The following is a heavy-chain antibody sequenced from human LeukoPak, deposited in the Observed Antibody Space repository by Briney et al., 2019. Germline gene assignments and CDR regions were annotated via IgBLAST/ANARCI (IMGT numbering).Heavy chain of an antibody. J-gene: IGHJ3*02. CDR2: ISSSSSTI. Sequence: PGGSLRLSCAASGFAFSSYSMNWVRRAPGKGLEWGSYISSSSSTIYYADSVKGRFTISRDNAKNSLYLQMNSLRAEDTAVYYCAREANVLRFLEWLPDAFDIWGQGTMVTVSS. CDR1: GFAFSSYS. V-gene: IGHV3-48*01. CDR3: AREANVLRFLEWLPDAFDI. D-gene: IGHD3-3*01.